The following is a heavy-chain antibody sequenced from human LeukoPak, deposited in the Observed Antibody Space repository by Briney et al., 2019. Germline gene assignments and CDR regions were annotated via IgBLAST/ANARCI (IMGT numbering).Heavy chain of an antibody. D-gene: IGHD2-2*01. CDR3: AKGSLGYCSSTSCWVFDY. Sequence: QPGGSLRLSCAASGFTFDDYATHWVRQAPGKGLEWVSGISWNSGSIGYADSVKGRFTISRDNAKNSLYLQMNSLRAEDTALYYCAKGSLGYCSSTSCWVFDYWGQGTLVTVSS. J-gene: IGHJ4*02. V-gene: IGHV3-9*01. CDR1: GFTFDDYA. CDR2: ISWNSGSI.